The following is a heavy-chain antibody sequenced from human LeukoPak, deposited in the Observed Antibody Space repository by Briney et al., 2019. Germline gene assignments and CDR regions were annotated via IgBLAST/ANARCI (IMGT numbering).Heavy chain of an antibody. CDR3: ARGRITMVRGVMYNYYMDV. CDR2: INHSGST. D-gene: IGHD3-10*01. J-gene: IGHJ6*03. CDR1: GGSFGGYY. Sequence: SETLSLTCAVYGGSFGGYYWSWIRQPPGKGLEWIGEINHSGSTNYNPSLKSRVTISVDTSKNQFSLKLSSVAAADTAVYYCARGRITMVRGVMYNYYMDVWGKGTTVTVSS. V-gene: IGHV4-34*01.